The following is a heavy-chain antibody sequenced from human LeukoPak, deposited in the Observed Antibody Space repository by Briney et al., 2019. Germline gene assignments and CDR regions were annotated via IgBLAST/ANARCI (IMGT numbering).Heavy chain of an antibody. CDR2: IIPILGIA. CDR3: SMVRGVIIHDYHYYGMDV. Sequence: ASVKVSCKASGGTFSSYAISWVRQAPGQGLEWMGRIIPILGIANYAQKFQGRVTITADKSTSTAYMELSSLRSEDTAVYYCSMVRGVIIHDYHYYGMDVWGQGTTVTVSS. D-gene: IGHD3-10*01. J-gene: IGHJ6*02. V-gene: IGHV1-69*04. CDR1: GGTFSSYA.